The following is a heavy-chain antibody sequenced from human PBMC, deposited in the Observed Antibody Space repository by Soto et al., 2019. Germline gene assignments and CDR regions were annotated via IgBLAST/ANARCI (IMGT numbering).Heavy chain of an antibody. CDR3: AKTPNLDTAMPSFDY. CDR2: ISGSGGST. Sequence: GSLRLSCAASGFTFSSYAMSWVRQAPGKGLEWVSAISGSGGSTYYADSVKGRFTISRDNSKNTLYLQMNSLRAEDTAVYYCAKTPNLDTAMPSFDYWGQGTLVTVSS. V-gene: IGHV3-23*01. CDR1: GFTFSSYA. J-gene: IGHJ4*02. D-gene: IGHD5-18*01.